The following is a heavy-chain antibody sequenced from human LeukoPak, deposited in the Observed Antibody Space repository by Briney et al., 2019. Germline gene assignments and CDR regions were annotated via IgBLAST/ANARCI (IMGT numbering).Heavy chain of an antibody. Sequence: PGGSLRLSCAASGFTFSSYGMHWARQAPGKGLEWVAVISYDGNNKYYADSVKGRFTISRDNSKNTLYLQMDNLRAEGTAVYYCAKYQRQWLPKGGFDYWGQGTLVTVSS. D-gene: IGHD6-19*01. CDR2: ISYDGNNK. V-gene: IGHV3-30*18. J-gene: IGHJ4*02. CDR3: AKYQRQWLPKGGFDY. CDR1: GFTFSSYG.